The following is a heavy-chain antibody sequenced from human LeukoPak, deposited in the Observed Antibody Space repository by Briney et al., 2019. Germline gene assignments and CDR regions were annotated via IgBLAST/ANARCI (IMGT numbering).Heavy chain of an antibody. CDR1: EFTFVRYA. J-gene: IGHJ6*03. CDR2: ISSSSFKI. Sequence: GGSLRLSCAASEFTFVRYAMNWVRQAPGKGLEWVSYISSSSFKIGYADSVKGRFTISRDNSKNSLYLQMNSLRVEDTAVYYCVREPSYGSSWYYYMDVWGKGTTVTVSS. V-gene: IGHV3-48*04. CDR3: VREPSYGSSWYYYMDV. D-gene: IGHD6-13*01.